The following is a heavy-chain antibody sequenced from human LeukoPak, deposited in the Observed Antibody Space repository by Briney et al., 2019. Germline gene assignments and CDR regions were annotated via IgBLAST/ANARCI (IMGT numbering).Heavy chain of an antibody. D-gene: IGHD6-13*01. J-gene: IGHJ4*02. CDR2: MNPNSGNT. V-gene: IGHV1-8*01. Sequence: ASVKVSCKASGYTFTSYDINWVRQATGQGLERMGWMNPNSGNTGYAQKFQGRVTMTRNTSISTAYMELSSLRSEDTAVYYCARALKTAAAGTPPGYWGQGTLVTVSS. CDR1: GYTFTSYD. CDR3: ARALKTAAAGTPPGY.